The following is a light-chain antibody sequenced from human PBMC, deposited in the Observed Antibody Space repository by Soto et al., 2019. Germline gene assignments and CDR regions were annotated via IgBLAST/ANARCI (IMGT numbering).Light chain of an antibody. Sequence: AIQLTQSPSSLSASVGDRVTITCRASQGIGSALAWYQQKPGKAPKVLIYGAFSLESGVPSRFSGSGSGTVFPLTISRLQDEDFATYCCQQINSYSYTFGQGTKLEIK. CDR3: QQINSYSYT. V-gene: IGKV1-13*02. J-gene: IGKJ2*01. CDR1: QGIGSA. CDR2: GAF.